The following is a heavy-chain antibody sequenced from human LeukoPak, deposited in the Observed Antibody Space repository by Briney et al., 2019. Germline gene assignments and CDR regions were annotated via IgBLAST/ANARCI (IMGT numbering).Heavy chain of an antibody. CDR2: IIPIFGTA. CDR3: ARVEMATIAGGLDY. Sequence: SVKVSCKASGGTFSSYAISWVRQAPGQGLEWMGGIIPIFGTANYAQKFQGRVTITADESTSTAYMELSSLRSEDTAVYYCARVEMATIAGGLDYWGQGTLVTVSS. CDR1: GGTFSSYA. J-gene: IGHJ4*02. V-gene: IGHV1-69*13. D-gene: IGHD5-24*01.